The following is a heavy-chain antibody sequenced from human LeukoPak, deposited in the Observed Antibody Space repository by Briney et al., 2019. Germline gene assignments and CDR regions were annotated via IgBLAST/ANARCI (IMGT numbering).Heavy chain of an antibody. D-gene: IGHD1-26*01. CDR2: IYPGDSDT. Sequence: GESLKISCKGSGYSFTSYWIGWVRQMPGKGLEWMGIIYPGDSDTRYSPSFQGQVTISADKSISTAYLQWSSLKASDTAMYYCARHKWELPYYYYYYMDVWGKGTMVTVSS. CDR1: GYSFTSYW. V-gene: IGHV5-51*01. J-gene: IGHJ6*03. CDR3: ARHKWELPYYYYYYMDV.